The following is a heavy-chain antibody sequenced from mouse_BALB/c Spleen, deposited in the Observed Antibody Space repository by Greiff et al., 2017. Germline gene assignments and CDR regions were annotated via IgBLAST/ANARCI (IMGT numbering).Heavy chain of an antibody. J-gene: IGHJ4*01. V-gene: IGHV2-9*02. D-gene: IGHD2-1*01. CDR3: ARDGKGAYYYAMDY. CDR1: GFSLTSYG. CDR2: IWAGGST. Sequence: VMLVESGPGLVAPSQSLSITCTVSGFSLTSYGVHWVRQPPGKGLEWLGVIWAGGSTNYNSALMSRLSISKDNSKSQVFLKMNSLQTDDTAMYYCARDGKGAYYYAMDYWGQGTSVTVSS.